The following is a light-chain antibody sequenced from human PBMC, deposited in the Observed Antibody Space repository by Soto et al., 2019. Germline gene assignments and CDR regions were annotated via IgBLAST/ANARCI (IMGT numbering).Light chain of an antibody. Sequence: DIQMTQSPSTLSASVGDRVIIICRASQTISSWLAWYQQKPGKAPKLLIYKASSLESGVPSRFSGSGSGTEFTLTISSLQPDDFATYYCQHYNNYLLTFGGGTKVDIK. CDR3: QHYNNYLLT. CDR2: KAS. V-gene: IGKV1-5*03. J-gene: IGKJ4*01. CDR1: QTISSW.